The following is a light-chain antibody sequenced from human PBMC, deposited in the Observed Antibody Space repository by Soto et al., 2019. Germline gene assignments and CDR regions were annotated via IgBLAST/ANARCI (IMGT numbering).Light chain of an antibody. CDR3: GTYDSGLDDGV. CDR2: DND. Sequence: QSVLTQPPSVSATPGQKVTISCSGSSSNIGRHYVSWYQQVPGTAPKVLICDNDKRPSGIPDRFSGSKSGTSATLGITGLQTGDEADYYCGTYDSGLDDGVFGGGTKLTVL. CDR1: SSNIGRHY. J-gene: IGLJ2*01. V-gene: IGLV1-51*01.